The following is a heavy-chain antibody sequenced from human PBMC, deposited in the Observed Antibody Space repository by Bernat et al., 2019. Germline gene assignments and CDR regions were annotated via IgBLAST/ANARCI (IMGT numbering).Heavy chain of an antibody. D-gene: IGHD6-13*01. Sequence: QVQLVESGGGVVQPGRSLRLSCAASGFTFSSYGMHWVRQAPGKGLAWVAVIWYDGSNKYYADYVEGQFTISRDNSKTTLYLQMNSLRAEDTAVYYCARDCRDRSSGIAAAGMKFGLDYWGKGTHVTVSS. CDR3: ARDCRDRSSGIAAAGMKFGLDY. J-gene: IGHJ4*02. CDR2: IWYDGSNK. V-gene: IGHV3-33*01. CDR1: GFTFSSYG.